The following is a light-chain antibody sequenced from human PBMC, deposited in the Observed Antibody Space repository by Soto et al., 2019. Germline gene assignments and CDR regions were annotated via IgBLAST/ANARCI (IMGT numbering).Light chain of an antibody. CDR1: SSDVGSYNY. CDR2: ASS. J-gene: IGLJ1*01. Sequence: QSALTEPASVAGSPGQSITSSCTGTSSDVGSYNYVSCYQHHPGKAPRLMIYASSNRPSGVSHRFSGSRSDNTASLTISGLQPEDDADYYCRSYTSGSTLNVFGTGTKVTAL. V-gene: IGLV2-14*01. CDR3: RSYTSGSTLNV.